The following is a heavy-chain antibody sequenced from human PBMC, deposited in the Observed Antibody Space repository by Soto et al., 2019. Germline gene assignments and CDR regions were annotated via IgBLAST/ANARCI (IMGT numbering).Heavy chain of an antibody. CDR2: IIPIFGTA. CDR3: ACISPDYYYYYGMDV. CDR1: GGTFSSYA. V-gene: IGHV1-69*13. J-gene: IGHJ6*02. Sequence: SVKVSCKASGGTFSSYAISWVRQAPGQGLEWMGGIIPIFGTANYAQKFQGRVTITADESTSTAYMELSSLRSEDTAVYYCACISPDYYYYYGMDVRGQRTTVTGSS.